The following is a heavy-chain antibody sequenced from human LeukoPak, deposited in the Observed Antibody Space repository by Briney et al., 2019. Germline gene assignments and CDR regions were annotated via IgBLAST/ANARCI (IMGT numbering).Heavy chain of an antibody. V-gene: IGHV3-30-3*01. D-gene: IGHD4/OR15-4a*01. CDR3: ARDLAWGAY. Sequence: GGSLRLSCAASGFTFSSYAMHWVRQAPGKGLEWVAVISYDGSHKYYADSVKGRLTISRDNAKNSLYLEMNGLRDEDTAVYYCARDLAWGAYWGQGTLVTVSS. CDR2: ISYDGSHK. CDR1: GFTFSSYA. J-gene: IGHJ4*02.